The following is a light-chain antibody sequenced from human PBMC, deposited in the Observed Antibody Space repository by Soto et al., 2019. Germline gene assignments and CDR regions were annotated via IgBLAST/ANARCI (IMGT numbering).Light chain of an antibody. CDR1: SSDVGYYDY. CDR2: EVT. CDR3: CSYAGSYTDVV. V-gene: IGLV2-8*01. J-gene: IGLJ2*01. Sequence: QSALTQPPSASGFPGQSVTISCTGTSSDVGYYDYVSWYQQHPGKAPKLVIYEVTKRPSGVPDRVSASKSGNTASLTVSGLRAEDEADYYCCSYAGSYTDVVFGGGTKLTVL.